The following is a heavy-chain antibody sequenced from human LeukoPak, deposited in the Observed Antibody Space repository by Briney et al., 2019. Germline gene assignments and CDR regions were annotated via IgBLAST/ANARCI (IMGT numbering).Heavy chain of an antibody. CDR3: AREPLGYCSGGSCYSAGRGYYYYMDV. CDR2: IYYSGST. J-gene: IGHJ6*03. V-gene: IGHV4-59*12. CDR1: GGSISSYY. Sequence: TSSETLSPTCTVSGGSISSYYWSWIRQPPGKGLEWVGYIYYSGSTNYNPSLKSRVTISVDTSKKQFSLKLSSVTAADTAVYYCAREPLGYCSGGSCYSAGRGYYYYMDVWGKGTTVTVSS. D-gene: IGHD2-15*01.